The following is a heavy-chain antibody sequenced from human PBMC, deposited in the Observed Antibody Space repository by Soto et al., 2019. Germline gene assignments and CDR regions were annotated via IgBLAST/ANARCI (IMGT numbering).Heavy chain of an antibody. CDR2: INAGNGNT. J-gene: IGHJ3*02. CDR3: ARDLFPTRTLAGAGTHPDLDAFDS. D-gene: IGHD6-19*01. CDR1: GYTFTSYA. Sequence: ASVKVSCKASGYTFTSYAMHWVRQAPGQRLEWMGWINAGNGNTKYSQKFQGRVTITRDTSASTAYMELSSLRSEDTAVYYCARDLFPTRTLAGAGTHPDLDAFDSWGKGTMVTV. V-gene: IGHV1-3*01.